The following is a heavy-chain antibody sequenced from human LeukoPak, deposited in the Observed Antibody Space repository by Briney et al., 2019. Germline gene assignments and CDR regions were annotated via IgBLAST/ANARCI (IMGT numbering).Heavy chain of an antibody. CDR1: GFTFSSYG. Sequence: GGSLRLSCAASGFTFSSYGMHWVRQAPGKGLEWVVFIRYDGSDKYYADSVKGRFTISRDKSKSTLYLYMNSLRAEDTAIYYCAKDHSSNWFDSWGQGILLTVSS. CDR2: IRYDGSDK. J-gene: IGHJ5*01. V-gene: IGHV3-30*02. CDR3: AKDHSSNWFDS. D-gene: IGHD5-18*01.